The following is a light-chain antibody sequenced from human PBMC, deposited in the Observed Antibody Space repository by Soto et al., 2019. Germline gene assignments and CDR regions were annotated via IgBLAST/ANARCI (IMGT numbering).Light chain of an antibody. CDR3: SSYTSSSTQV. J-gene: IGLJ1*01. V-gene: IGLV2-14*01. CDR1: SSDVGGYNY. Sequence: VLTQPASVSGSPGQSITISCTGTSSDVGGYNYVSWYQQHPGKAPKLMIYEVSNRPSGVSNRFSGSKSGNTASLTISGLQAEDEADYYCSSYTSSSTQVFGTGTKVTVL. CDR2: EVS.